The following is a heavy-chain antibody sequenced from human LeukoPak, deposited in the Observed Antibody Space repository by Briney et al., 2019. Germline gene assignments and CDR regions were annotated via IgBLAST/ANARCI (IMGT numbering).Heavy chain of an antibody. CDR1: GGSISSYY. CDR2: IYYSGST. V-gene: IGHV4-59*12. Sequence: RPSETLSLTCTVSGGSISSYYWSWIRQPPGKGLEWIGYIYYSGSTNYNPSLKSRVTISVDTSKNQFSLKLSSVTAADTAVYYCARGYCSGGSCYSFSSYDFDYWGQGTLVTVSS. D-gene: IGHD2-15*01. CDR3: ARGYCSGGSCYSFSSYDFDY. J-gene: IGHJ4*02.